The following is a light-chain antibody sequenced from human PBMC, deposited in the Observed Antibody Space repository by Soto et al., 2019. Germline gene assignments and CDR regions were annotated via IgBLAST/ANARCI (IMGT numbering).Light chain of an antibody. CDR2: AAS. Sequence: DIQMTQSPSSLSASVGDRVTITCRASQSITNYLNWYQQKPGKAPKLLINAASSLQSGVPSRFSGSGSGTDFTLTISSLQPEDFAIYYCQQSYSPPFTFGPGTKVDIK. V-gene: IGKV1-39*01. CDR3: QQSYSPPFT. J-gene: IGKJ3*01. CDR1: QSITNY.